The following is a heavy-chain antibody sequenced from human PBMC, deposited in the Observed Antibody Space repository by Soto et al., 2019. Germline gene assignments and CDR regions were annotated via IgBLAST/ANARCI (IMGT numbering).Heavy chain of an antibody. J-gene: IGHJ6*03. CDR3: ASPEILGGYDVGGLDYYYYMDV. CDR2: IIPILGIA. Sequence: ASVKVSCKASGGTFSSYTISWVRQAPGQGLEWMGRIIPILGIANYAQKFQGRVTITADKSTSTAYIELSSLRSEDTAVYYCASPEILGGYDVGGLDYYYYMDVWGKGTTVTVSS. V-gene: IGHV1-69*02. CDR1: GGTFSSYT. D-gene: IGHD5-12*01.